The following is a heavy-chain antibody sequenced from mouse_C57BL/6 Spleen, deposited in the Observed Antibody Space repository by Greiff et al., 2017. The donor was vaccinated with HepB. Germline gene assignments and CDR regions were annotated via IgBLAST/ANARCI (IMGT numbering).Heavy chain of an antibody. J-gene: IGHJ2*01. D-gene: IGHD1-1*01. CDR2: IHPNSGST. CDR1: GYTFTSYW. CDR3: ATYNGSSYDY. V-gene: IGHV1-64*01. Sequence: QVQLQQPGAELVKPGASVKLSCKASGYTFTSYWMHWVKQRPGQGLEWIGMIHPNSGSTNYNEKFKSKATLTVAKSASTAYMQLSSLTSEDSAVDCCATYNGSSYDYWGQGTTLTVSS.